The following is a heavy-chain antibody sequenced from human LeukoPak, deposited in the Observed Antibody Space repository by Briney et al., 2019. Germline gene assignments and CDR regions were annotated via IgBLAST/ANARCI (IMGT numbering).Heavy chain of an antibody. D-gene: IGHD3-22*01. V-gene: IGHV4-34*01. J-gene: IGHJ4*02. CDR1: GGSFSDYY. CDR2: INHSGGA. Sequence: SETLSLTSAVYGGSFSDYYWSWIRQPPGKGLEWIGEINHSGGANYNPSLKSRVTISVDTSKNQFSLKLSSVTAADTAVYYCARHNYDSGYYSRPYYLDYWGQGTLVTVSS. CDR3: ARHNYDSGYYSRPYYLDY.